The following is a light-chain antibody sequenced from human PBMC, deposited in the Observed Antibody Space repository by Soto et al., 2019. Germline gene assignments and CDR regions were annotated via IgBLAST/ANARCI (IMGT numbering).Light chain of an antibody. V-gene: IGKV1-5*03. CDR2: KAS. CDR1: QTISSW. CDR3: QHYNSYSEA. Sequence: DIRMTQSTSTLSGSFGDRVTITCWASQTISSWLAWYQQKPGKAPKLLIYKASTLKSGVPSRCSGSAYGTEFILTISSLQTDDLATYYCQHYNSYSEAFGQGTKVDIK. J-gene: IGKJ1*01.